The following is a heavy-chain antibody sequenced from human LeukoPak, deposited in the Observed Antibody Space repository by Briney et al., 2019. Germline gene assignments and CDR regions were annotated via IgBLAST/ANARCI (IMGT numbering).Heavy chain of an antibody. CDR2: IYHSGST. D-gene: IGHD3-22*01. CDR3: ARDQYYDSSGYYKSFDY. V-gene: IGHV4-38-2*02. J-gene: IGHJ4*02. CDR1: GYSISSGYH. Sequence: SETLSLTCTVSGYSISSGYHWGWIRPPPGKGLEWIGSIYHSGSTYYNPSLKSRVTISVDTSKNPFSLKLSSVTAADTAVYYCARDQYYDSSGYYKSFDYWGQGTLVTVSS.